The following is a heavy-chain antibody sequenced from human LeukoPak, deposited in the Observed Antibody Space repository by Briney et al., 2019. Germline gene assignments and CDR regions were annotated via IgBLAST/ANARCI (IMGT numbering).Heavy chain of an antibody. J-gene: IGHJ4*02. CDR1: GFTFSNSW. Sequence: GGSLRLSCVASGFTFSNSWMIWVRQAPGKGREWVASIKQDGSEKYYVDSVKGRFTISKDNAKNSLYLQMNSLRVEDMAIYYCARDRGPNTFDYWGQGTLVTVSS. D-gene: IGHD3-10*01. V-gene: IGHV3-7*01. CDR3: ARDRGPNTFDY. CDR2: IKQDGSEK.